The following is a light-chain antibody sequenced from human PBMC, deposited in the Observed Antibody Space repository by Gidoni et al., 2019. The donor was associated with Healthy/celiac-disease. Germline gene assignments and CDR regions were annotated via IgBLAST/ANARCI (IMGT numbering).Light chain of an antibody. CDR2: WAS. CDR1: QSVLYSSNNKNY. CDR3: QQYYSTPPT. Sequence: DIVMTQSPTPLAGSLGERATINCKSSQSVLYSSNNKNYLAWYQQKPGQPPKLLIYWASTRESGVPDRFSGSGSGTDFTLTISSLQAEDVAVYYCQQYYSTPPTFGQGTKLEIK. J-gene: IGKJ2*01. V-gene: IGKV4-1*01.